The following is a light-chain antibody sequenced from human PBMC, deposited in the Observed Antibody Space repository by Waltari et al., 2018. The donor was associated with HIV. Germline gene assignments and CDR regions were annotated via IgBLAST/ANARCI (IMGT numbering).Light chain of an antibody. J-gene: IGLJ1*01. CDR1: YMGLPR. V-gene: IGLV3-21*04. CDR3: QVWDSGSDQYV. CDR2: AES. Sequence: SYVLTQPPSVSVAPGESAPILCGASYMGLPRVHRYQQKPGQAPVLVIYAESDRPSGIPERFSGSNSGNTATLTISRVEAGDEADYYCQVWDSGSDQYVFGTGTKVTVL.